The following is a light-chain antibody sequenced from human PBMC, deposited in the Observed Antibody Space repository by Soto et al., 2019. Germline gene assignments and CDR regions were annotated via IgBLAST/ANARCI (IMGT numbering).Light chain of an antibody. CDR3: TSYAGSNIWV. CDR2: EVS. CDR1: SSDVGAYNY. J-gene: IGLJ3*02. V-gene: IGLV2-8*01. Sequence: QSALTQPPSASGSPGQSVTISCTGTSSDVGAYNYVSWYQQYTGKAPKLMIYEVSKRPSGVPDRFSGSKSGKTASLTVSGLQPEDEADYYCTSYAGSNIWVFGGGTKLTVL.